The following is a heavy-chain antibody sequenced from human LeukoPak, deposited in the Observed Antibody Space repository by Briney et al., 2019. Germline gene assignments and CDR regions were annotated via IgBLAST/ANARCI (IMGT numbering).Heavy chain of an antibody. D-gene: IGHD2-2*03. J-gene: IGHJ5*02. Sequence: SETLSLTCAVSGGSISSSNWWSWVRQPPGKGLEWIGEIYQSGSTNCNPSLRSRVTISVDKSKNQFSLKLTSVTAADTAVYYCARDGYCSSTSCRAPRINWFDPWGQGTLVTVSS. CDR2: IYQSGST. V-gene: IGHV4-4*02. CDR3: ARDGYCSSTSCRAPRINWFDP. CDR1: GGSISSSNW.